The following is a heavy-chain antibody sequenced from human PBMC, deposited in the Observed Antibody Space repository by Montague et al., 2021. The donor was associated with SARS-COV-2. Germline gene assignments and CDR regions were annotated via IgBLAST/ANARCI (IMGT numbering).Heavy chain of an antibody. CDR2: IYYSGST. CDR3: ARYSGYDLSTDY. D-gene: IGHD5-12*01. Sequence: SETLSLTCTVSGGSISSPDYYWGWIRQSPGKGLEWIGSIYYSGSTYYNPSLKSRVTISVDTSKNQFSLKLNSVTAADSAVYYCARYSGYDLSTDYWSPGSLVTVSS. CDR1: GGSISSPDYY. V-gene: IGHV4-39*01. J-gene: IGHJ4*02.